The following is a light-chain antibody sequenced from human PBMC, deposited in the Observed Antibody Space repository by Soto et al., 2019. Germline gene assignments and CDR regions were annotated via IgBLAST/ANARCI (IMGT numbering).Light chain of an antibody. CDR1: QTISSW. CDR2: KAS. J-gene: IGKJ1*01. V-gene: IGKV1-5*03. CDR3: QHYNNYSEA. Sequence: DIQMTQSPSTLHGAVGDRVTITCRASQTISSWSAWYQQKPGKAPKLLIYKASTLKSGVPSRFSGSGSGTEFTLTISSLQPDDFATYYCQHYNNYSEAFGQGTKVELK.